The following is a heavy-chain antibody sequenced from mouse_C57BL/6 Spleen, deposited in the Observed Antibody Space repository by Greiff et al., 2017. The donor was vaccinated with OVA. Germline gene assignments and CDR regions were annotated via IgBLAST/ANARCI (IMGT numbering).Heavy chain of an antibody. D-gene: IGHD1-1*01. V-gene: IGHV1-53*01. J-gene: IGHJ1*03. CDR3: ARSSSSYPYWYFDV. CDR1: GYTFTTYW. Sequence: QVQLQQPGTELLKPGASVKLSCKASGYTFTTYWMHWGKQRPGQGLEWIGNINPSNGGTNYNEKFKSKPTLTVDKSSSTAYMQLSSLTSEDSAVYYCARSSSSYPYWYFDVWGTGTTVTVSS. CDR2: INPSNGGT.